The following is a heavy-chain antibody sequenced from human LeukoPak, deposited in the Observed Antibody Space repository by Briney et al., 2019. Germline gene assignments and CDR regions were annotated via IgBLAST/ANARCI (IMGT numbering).Heavy chain of an antibody. CDR2: MYSSGST. CDR1: GGSISSSSYY. D-gene: IGHD3-10*01. V-gene: IGHV4-39*01. J-gene: IGHJ5*02. CDR3: ARLAVLLWFGESPNWFDP. Sequence: PSETLSLTCTVSGGSISSSSYYWGWIRQPPGKGLEWIGSMYSSGSTYYNPSLKSRVTISVDTSKNQFSLKLSSVTAADTAVYYCARLAVLLWFGESPNWFDPWGQGTLVTVSS.